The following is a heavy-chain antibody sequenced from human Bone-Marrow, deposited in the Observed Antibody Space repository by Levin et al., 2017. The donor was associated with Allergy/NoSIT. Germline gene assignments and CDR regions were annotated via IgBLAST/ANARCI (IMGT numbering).Heavy chain of an antibody. D-gene: IGHD1-20*01. J-gene: IGHJ3*02. Sequence: PGGSLRLSCTASGFTLSPYSMHWVRLAPGKGLEWVAVVWSDGHSKFYAESVKGRFTVSRDNSKNTPYVEMNSLKPEDTAVYYCARGRLTGDSREALDIWGQGTIVTVSS. CDR1: GFTLSPYS. V-gene: IGHV3-30-3*01. CDR2: VWSDGHSK. CDR3: ARGRLTGDSREALDI.